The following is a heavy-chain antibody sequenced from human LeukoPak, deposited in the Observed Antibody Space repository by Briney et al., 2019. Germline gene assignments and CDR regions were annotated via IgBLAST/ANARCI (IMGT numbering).Heavy chain of an antibody. CDR2: INPNSGGT. CDR1: GYTLTELS. J-gene: IGHJ5*02. CDR3: AREAENWFDP. D-gene: IGHD1-14*01. V-gene: IGHV1-2*02. Sequence: ASVKVSCKVSGYTLTELSMHWVRQAPGQGLEWMGWINPNSGGTNYAQKFQGRVTMTRDTSISTAYMGLSRLRSDDTAVYYCAREAENWFDPWGQGTLVTVSS.